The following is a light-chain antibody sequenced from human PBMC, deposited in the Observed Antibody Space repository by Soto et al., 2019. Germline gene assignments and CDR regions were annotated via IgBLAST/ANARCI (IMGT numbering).Light chain of an antibody. V-gene: IGKV2D-29*02. Sequence: DVALTQTPLSLAVPPGQPASISGKSSQSLLHNGGETFLFWYQQRLGQSPQLXIYEVSNRLSGVPERVRGSGARTECTRKIIRVEAADVGIDVCMQSTHLPPTFGQGTGLEIK. CDR3: MQSTHLPPT. J-gene: IGKJ5*01. CDR1: QSLLHNGGETF. CDR2: EVS.